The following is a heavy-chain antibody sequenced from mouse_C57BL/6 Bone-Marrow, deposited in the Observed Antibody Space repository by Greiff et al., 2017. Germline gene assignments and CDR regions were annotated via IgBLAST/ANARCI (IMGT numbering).Heavy chain of an antibody. CDR3: ARERLSYYYAMDY. CDR2: IYPGSGST. V-gene: IGHV1-55*01. CDR1: GYTFTSYW. Sequence: QVQLQQPGAELVKPGASVKMSCKASGYTFTSYWITWVKQRPGQGLEWIGDIYPGSGSTNYNEKFKSKATLTVDTSSSTAYMQRSSLTSEDSAVYYCARERLSYYYAMDYWGQGTSVTVSS. D-gene: IGHD2-4*01. J-gene: IGHJ4*01.